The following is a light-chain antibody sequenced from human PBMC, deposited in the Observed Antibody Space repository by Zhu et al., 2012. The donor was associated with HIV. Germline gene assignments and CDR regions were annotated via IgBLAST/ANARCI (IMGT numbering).Light chain of an antibody. CDR2: DAS. CDR1: QSVSSN. Sequence: EIVMTQSPATLSVSPGERVTLSCRTSQSVSSNLAWYQQKPGQGPRLLIYDASTRATGIPARFSGSGSGTEFTLTIASVQSEDFAIYYCQQYNNWPPWTFGQGTKVEIK. CDR3: QQYNNWPPWT. V-gene: IGKV3-15*01. J-gene: IGKJ1*01.